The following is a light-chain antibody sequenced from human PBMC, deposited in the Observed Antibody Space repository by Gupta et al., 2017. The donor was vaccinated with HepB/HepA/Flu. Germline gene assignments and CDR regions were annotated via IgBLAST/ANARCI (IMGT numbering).Light chain of an antibody. Sequence: ATLSVSPGERATLSCRASQSVSSNLAWYQQKPGQAPRLLIYGASTRAAGIPARFSGSWSGTEFTLTISSLQSEDFAVYYCQQYNNWPPAFGQGTKVEIK. J-gene: IGKJ1*01. V-gene: IGKV3-15*01. CDR2: GAS. CDR3: QQYNNWPPA. CDR1: QSVSSN.